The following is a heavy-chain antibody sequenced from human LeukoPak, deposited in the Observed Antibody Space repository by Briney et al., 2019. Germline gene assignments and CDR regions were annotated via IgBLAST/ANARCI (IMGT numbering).Heavy chain of an antibody. CDR3: ARVSGSGIKGAFDI. Sequence: ASVKVSCKASGYTFTSYGISWVRQAPGQGLEWTGWISAYNGNTNYAQKLQGRVTMTTDTSTSTAYMELRSLRSDDTAVYYCARVSGSGIKGAFDIWGQGTMVTVSS. CDR2: ISAYNGNT. V-gene: IGHV1-18*01. D-gene: IGHD3-10*01. J-gene: IGHJ3*02. CDR1: GYTFTSYG.